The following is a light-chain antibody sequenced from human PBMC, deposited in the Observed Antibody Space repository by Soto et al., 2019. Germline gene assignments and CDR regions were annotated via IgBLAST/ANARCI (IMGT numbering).Light chain of an antibody. CDR1: QTIKNNC. CDR2: DVS. J-gene: IGKJ5*01. V-gene: IGKV3-20*01. CDR3: QYYGSSHSNT. Sequence: NVLTQSPGHLSLSPGERATLSCRARQTIKNNCLGWYQHKPGQAPRLLMYDVSSRATGTPDRFSGSGACTDFTLTINRGEPEDFAVYYCQYYGSSHSNTFGQGTRLEI.